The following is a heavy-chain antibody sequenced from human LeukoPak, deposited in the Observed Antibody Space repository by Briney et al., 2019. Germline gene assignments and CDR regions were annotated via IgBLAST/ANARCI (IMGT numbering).Heavy chain of an antibody. CDR3: ASGGWYRGY. CDR1: GGSFSGYY. D-gene: IGHD2-15*01. CDR2: INHRGST. Sequence: MRSETLSLTCAVYGGSFSGYYWTWIRQTPGKGLEWIGEINHRGSTNYNPSLESRVTISVDTSKNHFPLDLTSVTAADTAVYYCASGGWYRGYWGQGTLVTVSS. J-gene: IGHJ4*02. V-gene: IGHV4-34*01.